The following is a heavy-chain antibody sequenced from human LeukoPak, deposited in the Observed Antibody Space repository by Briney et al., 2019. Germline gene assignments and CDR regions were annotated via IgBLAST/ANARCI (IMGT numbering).Heavy chain of an antibody. V-gene: IGHV3-33*01. D-gene: IGHD6-13*01. J-gene: IGHJ5*02. CDR2: IWYDESKK. CDR3: ARASSSWTNNWFDP. Sequence: PGGSLRLSCAASGFTFSDYGIHWVRQAPGQGLEWVALIWYDESKKYYADSVKGRFTISRDNAKNSLYLQMNSLRAEDTAVYYCARASSSWTNNWFDPWGQGTLVTVSS. CDR1: GFTFSDYG.